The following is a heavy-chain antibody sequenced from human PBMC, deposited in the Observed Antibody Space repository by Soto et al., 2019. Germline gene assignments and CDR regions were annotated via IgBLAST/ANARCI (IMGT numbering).Heavy chain of an antibody. J-gene: IGHJ4*02. CDR1: GFTFSSCA. CDR2: ITGSGDHT. Sequence: EVHLLESGGGLVQPGGSLRLSCTASGFTFSSCAMTWVRQTPGKGLEWVSTITGSGDHTYYADFVEGRFTISRDNSKNTLFLQMNTLRVEDTAFYYCAKIHHWWSLRSDYFGLGTLVTVSS. CDR3: AKIHHWWSLRSDY. V-gene: IGHV3-23*01. D-gene: IGHD2-15*01.